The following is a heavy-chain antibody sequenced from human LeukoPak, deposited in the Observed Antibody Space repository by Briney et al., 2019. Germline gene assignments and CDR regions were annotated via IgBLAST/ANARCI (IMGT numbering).Heavy chain of an antibody. J-gene: IGHJ4*02. D-gene: IGHD5-24*01. V-gene: IGHV3-30*18. CDR1: GFTFSSYG. CDR2: VSDDVTNK. CDR3: AKDRDPPRYGYNLKGPFDY. Sequence: GGSLRLSCAAAGFTFSSYGMHWVRQAPGKGREWVAVVSDDVTNKYYADSVKGRFTISRDNSKITLYLQITTLRAEDEAVYYCAKDRDPPRYGYNLKGPFDYWGQGTLVTVSS.